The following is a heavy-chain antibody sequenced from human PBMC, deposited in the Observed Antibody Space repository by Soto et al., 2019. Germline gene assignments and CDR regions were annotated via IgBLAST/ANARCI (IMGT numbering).Heavy chain of an antibody. J-gene: IGHJ4*02. CDR2: INSDGSST. CDR3: TSGPPMYCSSSSCYASPFDY. CDR1: GFTLSSYW. D-gene: IGHD2-2*01. V-gene: IGHV3-74*01. Sequence: EVQLLEPGGGLVQPGGSLRLSCAASGFTLSSYWMHWVRQAPGKGLVWVSRINSDGSSTSYADSVKGRFTISRDNAKNTLYLQMNSLRAEDTAVYYCTSGPPMYCSSSSCYASPFDYWGQGTLVTVSS.